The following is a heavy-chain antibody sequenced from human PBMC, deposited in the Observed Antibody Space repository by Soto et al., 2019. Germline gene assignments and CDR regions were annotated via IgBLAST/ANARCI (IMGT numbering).Heavy chain of an antibody. CDR1: GFTLTDYN. D-gene: IGHD4-17*01. V-gene: IGHV1-18*04. CDR2: ISSLNGNT. Sequence: QVQLVQSGAEVRKPGASVRVSCKASGFTLTDYNIHWVRQAPGQGLEWLGWISSLNGNTYYARDFQGRLTMTTNTSATTAYMELRSLRSDDTAVYFCARGTVTSGRWFGPWGQGTLVTVSS. CDR3: ARGTVTSGRWFGP. J-gene: IGHJ5*02.